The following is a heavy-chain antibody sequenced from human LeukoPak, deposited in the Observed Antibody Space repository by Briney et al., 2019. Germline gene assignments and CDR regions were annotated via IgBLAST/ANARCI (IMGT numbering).Heavy chain of an antibody. CDR2: IFTRGTT. CDR3: ARSSLAVYFNY. D-gene: IGHD6-19*01. CDR1: GGSISSGSYY. V-gene: IGHV4-61*09. J-gene: IGHJ4*02. Sequence: SETLSLTCTVSGGSISSGSYYWNWIRQPAGKGLEWLGNIFTRGTTNYDASLESRLTISLDTARNQFSLSLRSVTAADTAIYFCARSSLAVYFNYWGQGTLVTASS.